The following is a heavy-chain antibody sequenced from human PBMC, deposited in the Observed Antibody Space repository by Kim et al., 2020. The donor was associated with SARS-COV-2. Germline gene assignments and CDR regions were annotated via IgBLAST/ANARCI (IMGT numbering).Heavy chain of an antibody. V-gene: IGHV1-18*01. D-gene: IGHD2-21*02. CDR3: AREGDGGFDY. Sequence: GNTNNEQKPQGRVIMTTDTATSTAYMGLRSLRSDDTAVYYCAREGDGGFDYWGQGTLVTVSS. J-gene: IGHJ4*02. CDR2: GNT.